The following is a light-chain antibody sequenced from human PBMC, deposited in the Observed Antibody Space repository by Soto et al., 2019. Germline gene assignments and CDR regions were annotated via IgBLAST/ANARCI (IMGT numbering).Light chain of an antibody. J-gene: IGLJ2*01. V-gene: IGLV3-21*04. CDR2: YDS. Sequence: SYELTQPPSVSVAPGETARITCGGNNIGSKAVHWYQQKPGQSPVLVIYYDSDRPSGIPERFSGSNSGGTATLTISRVDAGDEADYYCQVWDTSRDQQGVVFGGGTKLTVL. CDR1: NIGSKA. CDR3: QVWDTSRDQQGVV.